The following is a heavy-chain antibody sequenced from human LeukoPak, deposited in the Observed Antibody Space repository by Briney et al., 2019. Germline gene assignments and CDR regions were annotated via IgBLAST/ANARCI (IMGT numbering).Heavy chain of an antibody. D-gene: IGHD6-6*01. CDR2: ISSGSSTK. V-gene: IGHV3-48*02. J-gene: IGHJ4*02. CDR1: GFTLSSYS. CDR3: ARDGDLTWYSSSSPDS. Sequence: GGSLRLSCAASGFTLSSYSMNWVRQAPGKGLEWVSYISSGSSTKYYADSVKGRFTISRDNAKNSLFLQMNSLRDEDTAVYYCARDGDLTWYSSSSPDSWGQGTLVTVSS.